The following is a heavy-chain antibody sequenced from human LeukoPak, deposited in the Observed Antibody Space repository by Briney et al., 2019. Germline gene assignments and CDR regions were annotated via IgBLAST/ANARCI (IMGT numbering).Heavy chain of an antibody. J-gene: IGHJ5*02. CDR2: IYYSGST. V-gene: IGHV4-59*08. CDR3: ARRPAGYSGSYLRFDP. Sequence: SETLSLTCTVSGGSISGYYWSWIRQPPGKGLEWIGYIYYSGSTNYNPSLKSRVTISVDTSKNQFSLKLSSVTAADTAVYYCARRPAGYSGSYLRFDPWGQGTLVTVSS. CDR1: GGSISGYY. D-gene: IGHD1-26*01.